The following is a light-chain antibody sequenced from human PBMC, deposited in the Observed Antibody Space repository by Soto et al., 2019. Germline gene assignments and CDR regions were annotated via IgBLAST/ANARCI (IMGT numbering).Light chain of an antibody. CDR1: SSNIGSNY. J-gene: IGLJ1*01. V-gene: IGLV1-47*01. Sequence: QSVLTQPPSASGTPGQRVTISCSGSSSNIGSNYVYWYQQLPGTAPKLLIYRNNQRPSGVPAQLSGSKSGTSASLAISGLRSEDEADYYCAAWDDSLSGLYVFGTGTKLTVL. CDR3: AAWDDSLSGLYV. CDR2: RNN.